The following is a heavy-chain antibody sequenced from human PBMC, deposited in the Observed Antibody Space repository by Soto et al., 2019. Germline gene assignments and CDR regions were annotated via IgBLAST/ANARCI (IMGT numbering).Heavy chain of an antibody. CDR1: GGSISRYY. D-gene: IGHD3-22*01. CDR2: IYYIGST. V-gene: IGHV4-59*08. Sequence: QVQLQESGPGLVKPSETLSLTCTVSGGSISRYYWSWIRQPPGKGLEWIGYIYYIGSTNYNPSLKTRFTISVDTAKNQCSLKLNSVTAADTAVYYCARSYDSSGYYYYGMDVWGQGTTVTVSS. CDR3: ARSYDSSGYYYYGMDV. J-gene: IGHJ6*02.